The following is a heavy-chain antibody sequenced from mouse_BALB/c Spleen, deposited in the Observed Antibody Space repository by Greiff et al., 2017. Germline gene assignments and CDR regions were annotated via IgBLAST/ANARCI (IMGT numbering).Heavy chain of an antibody. V-gene: IGHV5-9-4*01. J-gene: IGHJ4*01. CDR1: GFTFSSYA. Sequence: EVKLVESGGGLVKPGGSLKLSCAASGFTFSSYAMSWVRQSPEKRLEWVAEISSGGSYTYYPDTVTGRFTISRDNAKNTLYLEMSSLRSEDTAMYYCARDVVRQAMDYWGQGTSVTVSS. D-gene: IGHD2-14*01. CDR3: ARDVVRQAMDY. CDR2: ISSGGSYT.